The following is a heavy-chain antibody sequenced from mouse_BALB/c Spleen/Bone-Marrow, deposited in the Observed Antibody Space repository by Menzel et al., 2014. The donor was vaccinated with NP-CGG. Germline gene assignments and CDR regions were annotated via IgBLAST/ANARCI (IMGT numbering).Heavy chain of an antibody. V-gene: IGHV1S41*01. J-gene: IGHJ2*01. CDR1: GYTFTSYW. Sequence: DLVKPEASVKLSCKASGYTFTSYWINWIKQRPGQGLEWIGRIAPGSGSSYYNEMFKGKATPTVDTSSSAAYIQLSSLSSEDSAVYFCARGGLHYFDYWGQGTTLTVSS. CDR2: IAPGSGSS. CDR3: ARGGLHYFDY. D-gene: IGHD3-3*01.